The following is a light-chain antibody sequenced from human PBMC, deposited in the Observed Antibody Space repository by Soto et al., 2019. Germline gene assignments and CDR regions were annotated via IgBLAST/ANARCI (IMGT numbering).Light chain of an antibody. Sequence: IVMTQSPATLSVSPGERATLSCRASQSIDSKLAWYQQRPGQAPRLLIYGASTSTTGIPARCSGSGSGTDFTLTSSGLPYEDVGVFYCQQYHSWRTFGQGTNVEIK. CDR3: QQYHSWRT. CDR1: QSIDSK. J-gene: IGKJ1*01. V-gene: IGKV3-15*01. CDR2: GAS.